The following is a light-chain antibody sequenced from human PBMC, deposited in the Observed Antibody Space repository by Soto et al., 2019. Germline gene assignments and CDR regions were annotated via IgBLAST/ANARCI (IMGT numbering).Light chain of an antibody. CDR3: QHRHN. CDR2: DAS. CDR1: QSVSID. Sequence: EIVLTQSPATLSLSPGERATLSCRASQSVSIDFAWYQQKPGQAPRLLIYDASNRATGIPVRFSGSGSGTDFTLTISSLEPEDFAVYYCQHRHNFGPGTKVDIK. J-gene: IGKJ3*01. V-gene: IGKV3-11*01.